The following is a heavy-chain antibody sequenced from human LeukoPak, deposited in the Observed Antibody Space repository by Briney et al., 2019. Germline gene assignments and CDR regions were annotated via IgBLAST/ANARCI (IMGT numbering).Heavy chain of an antibody. Sequence: SETLSLTCTVSGGSISSYYWSWVRQPPGKGLEWIGYISHSGSTKYTPSLKSRVTMSIDTSKNQFSLNLYSVTAADTAVYYCTRLTAYFDLWGRGTLLTVSS. CDR2: ISHSGST. V-gene: IGHV4-59*08. J-gene: IGHJ2*01. CDR3: TRLTAYFDL. CDR1: GGSISSYY.